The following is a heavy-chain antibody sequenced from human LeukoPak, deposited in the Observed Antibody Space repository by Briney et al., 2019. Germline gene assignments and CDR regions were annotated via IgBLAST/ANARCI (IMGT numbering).Heavy chain of an antibody. CDR1: GFPFSGYG. V-gene: IGHV3-33*01. CDR3: ATGGNFYYSH. Sequence: GGSLRLSCAASGFPFSGYGMHWVRQAPGKGLEWVAVAYGDGSSQYYADSVKGRFSISKDISTNTLSLQMNSLRAEDTAVYSCATGGNFYYSHWGQGTLVTVSS. CDR2: AYGDGSSQ. D-gene: IGHD4-11*01. J-gene: IGHJ1*01.